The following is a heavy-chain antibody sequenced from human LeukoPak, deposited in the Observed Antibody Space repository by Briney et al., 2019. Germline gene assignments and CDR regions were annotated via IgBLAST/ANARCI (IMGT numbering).Heavy chain of an antibody. Sequence: SAPTLVNPTQTLTLTCTFSGFSLSTSGVGVCWIRQPPGKSLEWLALLCCNGDKCHRPSLKSRVTTTKGTSDNQVVLTMTNMDPVDTATYNCAHRYYYDFWSGLSWGQGTLVTVSS. J-gene: IGHJ4*02. CDR2: LCCNGDK. D-gene: IGHD3-3*01. CDR1: GFSLSTSGVG. CDR3: AHRYYYDFWSGLS. V-gene: IGHV2-5*01.